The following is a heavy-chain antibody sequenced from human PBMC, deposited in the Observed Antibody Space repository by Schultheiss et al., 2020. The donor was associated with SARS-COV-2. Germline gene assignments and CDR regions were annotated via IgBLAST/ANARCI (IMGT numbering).Heavy chain of an antibody. CDR3: ARHRSVEPLDY. CDR1: GYSFTSYW. CDR2: IDPGDSHT. D-gene: IGHD4-23*01. J-gene: IGHJ4*02. Sequence: GGSLRLSCKGSGYSFTSYWIGWVRQMPGKGLEWMAIIDPGDSHTRYSPSFQGHVTISADKSISTAYLQWSSLKASDTAMYYCARHRSVEPLDYWGQGTLVTVSS. V-gene: IGHV5-51*01.